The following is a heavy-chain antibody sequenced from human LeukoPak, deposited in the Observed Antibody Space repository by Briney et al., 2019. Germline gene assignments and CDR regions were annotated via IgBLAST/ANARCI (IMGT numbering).Heavy chain of an antibody. V-gene: IGHV1-69*05. CDR1: GGTFSRYA. J-gene: IGHJ4*02. CDR2: IIPIFGTA. D-gene: IGHD6-19*01. Sequence: ASVKVSCKASGGTFSRYAISWVRQAPGQGLEWMGGIIPIFGTANYAQKFQGRVTITTDESTSTAYMELSSLRSEDMAVYYCARDIAVAGWGHYFDYWGQGTLVTVSS. CDR3: ARDIAVAGWGHYFDY.